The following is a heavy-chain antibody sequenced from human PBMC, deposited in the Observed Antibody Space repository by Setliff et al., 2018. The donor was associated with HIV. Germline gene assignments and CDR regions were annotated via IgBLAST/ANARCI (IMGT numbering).Heavy chain of an antibody. D-gene: IGHD5-18*01. Sequence: ETLSLSCAASDFTFSSYCMDWFRQAPGKGLEWVSSISFGSTYIYQSDSVRGRFTISRDNARKSLYLEMHSLRAEDTAVYYCASRGYNYGRRPVYFDRWGQGTLVTVSS. CDR1: DFTFSSYC. J-gene: IGHJ4*02. V-gene: IGHV3-21*01. CDR2: ISFGSTYI. CDR3: ASRGYNYGRRPVYFDR.